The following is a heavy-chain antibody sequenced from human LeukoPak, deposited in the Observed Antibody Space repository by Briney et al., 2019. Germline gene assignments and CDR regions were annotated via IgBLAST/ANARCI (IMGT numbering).Heavy chain of an antibody. Sequence: PSETLSLTCAVSGGSISSGGYSWSWIRQPPGKGLEWIGYIYHSGSTYYNPSLKSRVTISVDRSKNQFSLKLSSVTAADTAVYYCARVTGENWFDPWGQGTLVTVSS. CDR3: ARVTGENWFDP. CDR1: GGSISSGGYS. J-gene: IGHJ5*02. V-gene: IGHV4-30-2*01. CDR2: IYHSGST. D-gene: IGHD3-16*01.